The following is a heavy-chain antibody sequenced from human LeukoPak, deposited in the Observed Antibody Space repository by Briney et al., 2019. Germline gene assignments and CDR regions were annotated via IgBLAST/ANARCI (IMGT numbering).Heavy chain of an antibody. CDR2: IHYSGNI. J-gene: IGHJ5*02. CDR1: GGSIDRSSYY. V-gene: IGHV4-39*01. Sequence: PSETLSLTCIVSGGSIDRSSYYWGWIRQPPGKGLEWIGSIHYSGNIYYNSSLKSRIAISVDTTKNLLALNLSSVTAADTAVYYCARVRGPDGWFAPWGQGTLVTVSS. CDR3: ARVRGPDGWFAP.